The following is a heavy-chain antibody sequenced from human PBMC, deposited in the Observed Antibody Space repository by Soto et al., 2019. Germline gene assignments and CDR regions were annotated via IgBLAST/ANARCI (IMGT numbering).Heavy chain of an antibody. V-gene: IGHV4-31*03. CDR1: GGSISSGGYY. J-gene: IGHJ4*02. Sequence: SETLSLTCTVSGGSISSGGYYWSWIRQHPGKGLEWIGYIYYSGSTYYNPSLKSRVTISVGTSKNQFSLKLSSVTAADTAVYYCARAPFMITFGGVIVNGNFDYWGQGTLVTVSS. CDR3: ARAPFMITFGGVIVNGNFDY. D-gene: IGHD3-16*02. CDR2: IYYSGST.